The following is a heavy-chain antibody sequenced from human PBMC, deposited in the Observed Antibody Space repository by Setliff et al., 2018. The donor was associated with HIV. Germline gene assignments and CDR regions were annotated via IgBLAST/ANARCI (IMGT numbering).Heavy chain of an antibody. Sequence: SLKISCKGSENTFTRYWIGWVRQMPGKGLEWMGIIYAGDSDTRYSPSFQGQVTISADKSISTAYLQWSSLKASDTAMYYCARQRDPDGFDIWGQGTMVTVSS. CDR1: ENTFTRYW. CDR3: ARQRDPDGFDI. CDR2: IYAGDSDT. V-gene: IGHV5-51*01. J-gene: IGHJ3*02.